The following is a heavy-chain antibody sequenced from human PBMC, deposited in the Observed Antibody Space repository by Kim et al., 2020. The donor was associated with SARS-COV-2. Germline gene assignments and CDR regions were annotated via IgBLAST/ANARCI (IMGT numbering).Heavy chain of an antibody. CDR2: ISAYNGNT. J-gene: IGHJ5*02. CDR1: GYTFTSYG. CDR3: ARVVIAAAGDPPYNWFDP. Sequence: ASVKFSCKASGYTFTSYGISWVRQAPGQGLEWMGWISAYNGNTNYAQKLQGRVTMTTDTSTSTAYMELRSLRSDDTAVYYCARVVIAAAGDPPYNWFDPWGQGTLVTVSS. D-gene: IGHD6-13*01. V-gene: IGHV1-18*04.